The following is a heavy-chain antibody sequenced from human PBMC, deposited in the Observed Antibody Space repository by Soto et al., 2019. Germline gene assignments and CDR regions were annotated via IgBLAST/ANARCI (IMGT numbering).Heavy chain of an antibody. CDR1: GYTFTSYG. J-gene: IGHJ6*02. Sequence: ASVKVSCKASGYTFTSYGISWVRQAPGQGLEWMGWISAYNGNTNYAQKLQGRVTMTTDTSTSTAYMELRSLRSDDTAVYYCARAPLHYDYVWVIFRPQQHHYGTDFWCPGIMVTVSS. D-gene: IGHD3-16*02. CDR3: ARAPLHYDYVWVIFRPQQHHYGTDF. CDR2: ISAYNGNT. V-gene: IGHV1-18*01.